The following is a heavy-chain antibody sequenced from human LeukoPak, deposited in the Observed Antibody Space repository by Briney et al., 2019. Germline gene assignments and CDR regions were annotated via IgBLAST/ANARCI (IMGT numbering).Heavy chain of an antibody. D-gene: IGHD2-2*01. CDR2: INHSGST. Sequence: SETLSLTCAVYGGSFSGYYWSWIGKPPGKGLEWIGGINHSGSTNYNPSLKSRVTISVDTSKNQFSLKLSSVTAADTAVYYCASGPSGTSCSPDYWGQGTLVTVSS. CDR3: ASGPSGTSCSPDY. V-gene: IGHV4-34*01. J-gene: IGHJ4*02. CDR1: GGSFSGYY.